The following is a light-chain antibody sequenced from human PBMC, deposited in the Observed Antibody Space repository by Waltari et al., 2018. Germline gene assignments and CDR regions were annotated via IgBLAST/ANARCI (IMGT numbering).Light chain of an antibody. J-gene: IGKJ2*01. V-gene: IGKV4-1*01. CDR2: WAS. CDR3: HQYYTTPRT. CDR1: QSLFYSPKNKNY. Sequence: DIEMTQSPDSLGLSLGERATITCKSSQSLFYSPKNKNYLAWYQQKRGQPPRLLISWASTRESGVPDRFSGSGSGTYFTLTISSLQAEDVAVYYCHQYYTTPRTFGQGTKLEIK.